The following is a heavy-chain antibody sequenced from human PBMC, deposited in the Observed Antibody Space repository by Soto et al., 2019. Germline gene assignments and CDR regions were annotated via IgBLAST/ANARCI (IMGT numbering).Heavy chain of an antibody. Sequence: WASVKVSCKASGGTFSSYAISWVRQAPGQGLEWMGGIIPIFGTANYAQKFQGRVTITADESTSTAYMELSSLRSEDTAVYYCATSTYYYDSSGYYFDYWGQGTLVTVSS. V-gene: IGHV1-69*13. J-gene: IGHJ4*02. CDR1: GGTFSSYA. D-gene: IGHD3-22*01. CDR2: IIPIFGTA. CDR3: ATSTYYYDSSGYYFDY.